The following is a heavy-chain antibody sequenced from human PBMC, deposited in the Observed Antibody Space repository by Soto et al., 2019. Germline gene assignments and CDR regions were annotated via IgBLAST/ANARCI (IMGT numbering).Heavy chain of an antibody. V-gene: IGHV3-30-3*01. J-gene: IGHJ4*02. D-gene: IGHD3-10*01. CDR2: LSYDGNNK. Sequence: GGSLRLSCAASGFTFSTYAMHWVRQAPGKGLEWVAILSYDGNNKFYADSVKGRFTISRDNSKKTLYLQMDSLRAEDTALYYCARDMEARYYFDYWGQGTLVTVSS. CDR3: ARDMEARYYFDY. CDR1: GFTFSTYA.